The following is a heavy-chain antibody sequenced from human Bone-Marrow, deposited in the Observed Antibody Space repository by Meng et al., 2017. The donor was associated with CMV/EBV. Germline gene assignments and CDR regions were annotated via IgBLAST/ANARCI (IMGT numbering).Heavy chain of an antibody. Sequence: GESLKISCAASGFTFSSYAMSWVRQAPGKGLEWVSAISGSGGSTYYADSVKGRFTISRDNSKNTLYLQMNSLRAEDTAVYYCAKDQTYCGGDCYSVQGYCGQGTLVTVSS. V-gene: IGHV3-23*01. CDR1: GFTFSSYA. CDR3: AKDQTYCGGDCYSVQGY. D-gene: IGHD2-21*01. J-gene: IGHJ4*02. CDR2: ISGSGGST.